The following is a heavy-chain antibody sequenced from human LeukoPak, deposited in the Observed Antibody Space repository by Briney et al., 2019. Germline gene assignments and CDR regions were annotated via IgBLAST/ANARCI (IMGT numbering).Heavy chain of an antibody. J-gene: IGHJ3*02. D-gene: IGHD3-10*01. CDR2: INESDDI. CDR1: GDSVTGNHW. V-gene: IGHV4-4*02. CDR3: ARVNRGGLLDI. Sequence: PSETLSLTCVVSGDSVTGNHWWSWVRQSPGKGLEWLGEINESDDIFYNPSVKSRVTILLDKSKNQFSLILTSVTAADTGRYYCARVNRGGLLDIWGQGTMVSVSS.